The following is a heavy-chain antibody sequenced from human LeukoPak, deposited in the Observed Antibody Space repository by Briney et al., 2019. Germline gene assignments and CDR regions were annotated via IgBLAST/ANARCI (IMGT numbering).Heavy chain of an antibody. D-gene: IGHD6-13*01. Sequence: GGSLRLSCAASGFTFSSYSMNWVRQAPGKGLEWVSSISSSSSYIYYADSVKGRFTISRDNAKNSLYLQMNSLRAEDTAVYYCARHGGDSSWFDYWGQGTLVTVSS. CDR3: ARHGGDSSWFDY. V-gene: IGHV3-21*01. CDR1: GFTFSSYS. J-gene: IGHJ4*02. CDR2: ISSSSSYI.